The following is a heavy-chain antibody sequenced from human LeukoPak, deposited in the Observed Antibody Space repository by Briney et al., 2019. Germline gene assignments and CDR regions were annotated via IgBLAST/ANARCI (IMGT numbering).Heavy chain of an antibody. CDR1: GFTFSSYA. CDR2: ISGGGGST. J-gene: IGHJ4*02. Sequence: LPGGSLRLSCAASGFTFSSYAMGWVRQAPGKGLEWVSVISGGGGSTYYADSVKGRFTISRDNSKNTLYLQMNSLRAEDTAVYYCAKGRYGSSRYPFDYWGQGTLVTVSS. D-gene: IGHD6-13*01. CDR3: AKGRYGSSRYPFDY. V-gene: IGHV3-23*01.